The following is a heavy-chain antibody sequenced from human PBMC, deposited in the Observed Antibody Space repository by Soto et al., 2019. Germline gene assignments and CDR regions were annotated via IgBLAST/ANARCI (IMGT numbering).Heavy chain of an antibody. D-gene: IGHD2-15*01. CDR2: ISGSGGST. J-gene: IGHJ6*02. CDR1: GFTFSSYA. V-gene: IGHV3-23*01. Sequence: GGSLILSCAASGFTFSSYAMSWVRQAPGKGLEWVSVISGSGGSTYYADSVKGRFTISRDNSKNTLYLQMNSLRAEDTAVYYCATIIRSGGNFYGMDVWGQGTTVTVSS. CDR3: ATIIRSGGNFYGMDV.